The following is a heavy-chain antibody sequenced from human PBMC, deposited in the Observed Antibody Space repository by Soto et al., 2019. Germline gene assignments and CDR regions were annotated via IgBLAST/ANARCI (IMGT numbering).Heavy chain of an antibody. Sequence: SVKVSCKASGGTFSSYAISWVRQAPGQGLEWMGGIIPIFGTANYAQKFQGRVTITADESTSTAYMELSSLRSEDTAVYYCARDDVDYNWFDPWRQGTLVTVSS. V-gene: IGHV1-69*13. CDR2: IIPIFGTA. CDR3: ARDDVDYNWFDP. CDR1: GGTFSSYA. J-gene: IGHJ5*02. D-gene: IGHD4-17*01.